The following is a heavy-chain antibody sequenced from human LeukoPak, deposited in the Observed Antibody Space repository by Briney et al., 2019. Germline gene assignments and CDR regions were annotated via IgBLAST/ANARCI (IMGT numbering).Heavy chain of an antibody. CDR2: VYDTD. Sequence: PSETLSLTCSVSGASIASSSFHWSWLRQPPGKGLELIGNVYDTDLHNPSLKSRVTISVDVSKNQFSLKLSSVTAADTAMYYCARHVGKWGWDYWGQGTLVTVSS. V-gene: IGHV4-39*01. CDR3: ARHVGKWGWDY. D-gene: IGHD3-16*01. J-gene: IGHJ4*02. CDR1: GASIASSSFH.